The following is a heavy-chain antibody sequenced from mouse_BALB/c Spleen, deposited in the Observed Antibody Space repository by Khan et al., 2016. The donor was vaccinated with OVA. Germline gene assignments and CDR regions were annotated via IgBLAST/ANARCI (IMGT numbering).Heavy chain of an antibody. J-gene: IGHJ3*01. CDR3: ARVGYSPWFAY. V-gene: IGHV14-1*02. Sequence: EVELVESGTELVRPGAFVRLSCKASGFNIKDYYIHWVKQRPEQGLEWIGWIDPENGNTISDPKFQGKASITADTSSNTAYLQLSSLTSEDTAVYYCARVGYSPWFAYGGQGTLVTVSA. D-gene: IGHD2-3*01. CDR2: IDPENGNT. CDR1: GFNIKDYY.